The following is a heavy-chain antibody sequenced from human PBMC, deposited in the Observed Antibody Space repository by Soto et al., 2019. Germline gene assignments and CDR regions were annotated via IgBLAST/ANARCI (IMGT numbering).Heavy chain of an antibody. Sequence: GGSLRLSCVASGLPFGSRAMSWVRQSPGEGLEWVSTITDIGGDAKYADSVRGRFALSTDNSKNTLYLQMSALGAEDSAIYFCVGGAKDSYPGSRNFDFWGRGTLVTVSS. CDR3: VGGAKDSYPGSRNFDF. CDR1: GLPFGSRA. D-gene: IGHD3-10*01. CDR2: ITDIGGDA. J-gene: IGHJ4*02. V-gene: IGHV3-23*01.